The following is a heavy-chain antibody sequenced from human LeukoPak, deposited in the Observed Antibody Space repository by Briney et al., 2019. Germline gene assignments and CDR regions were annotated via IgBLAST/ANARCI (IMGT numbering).Heavy chain of an antibody. CDR3: ARASSSRITKIVVVTSYFFDY. J-gene: IGHJ4*02. Sequence: GASVKVSCEASGYTFTSYGISWVRQAPGQGLEWMGWISAYNGNTNYAQKLQGRVTMTTDTSTSTAYMELRSLRSDDTAVYYRARASSSRITKIVVVTSYFFDYWGQGALVTVSS. V-gene: IGHV1-18*01. CDR2: ISAYNGNT. D-gene: IGHD3-22*01. CDR1: GYTFTSYG.